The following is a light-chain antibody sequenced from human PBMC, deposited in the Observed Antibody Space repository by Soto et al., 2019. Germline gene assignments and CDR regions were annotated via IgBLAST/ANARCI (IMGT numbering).Light chain of an antibody. CDR3: QHYGSSIFT. CDR1: QIVSRNY. V-gene: IGKV3-20*01. J-gene: IGKJ3*01. CDR2: GAS. Sequence: EIVLTQSPGTLSLSPGERATLSCRASQIVSRNYLAWYQQKLGQSPRLLIYGASSRATGIPDRFSGSGSGTDFTLIISRLEPEDFAVYYCQHYGSSIFTFGPGTKVDVK.